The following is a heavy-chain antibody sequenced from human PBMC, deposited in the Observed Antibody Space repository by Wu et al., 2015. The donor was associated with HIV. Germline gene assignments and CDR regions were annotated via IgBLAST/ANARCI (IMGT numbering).Heavy chain of an antibody. J-gene: IGHJ4*02. CDR2: ISAFHDRT. CDR3: ARRDTYFDY. CDR1: GYTFTTYS. Sequence: QVQLVQSGAEVKKPGASVKVSCKTYGYTFTTYSISWVRQAPGQGLEFMGWISAFHDRTDYVQKFQGRVTMTTDTSTSTAYMELRSLKSDDTAVYYCARRDTYFDYWGQGTLVTVSS. V-gene: IGHV1-18*01.